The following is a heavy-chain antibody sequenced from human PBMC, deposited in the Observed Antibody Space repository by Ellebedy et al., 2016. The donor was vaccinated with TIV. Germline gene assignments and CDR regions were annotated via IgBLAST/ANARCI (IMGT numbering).Heavy chain of an antibody. D-gene: IGHD3-9*01. J-gene: IGHJ4*02. Sequence: MPSETLSLTCTVSGGSVTSSNYYWSWIRQPPGKRLEWIGHIYYSGNTNFSSSLKSRVTISVDTSKNQFSLKLNSVTAADTAVYYCARENYDILTGGIDCWGQGTPVTVSS. CDR2: IYYSGNT. CDR1: GGSVTSSNYY. V-gene: IGHV4-61*01. CDR3: ARENYDILTGGIDC.